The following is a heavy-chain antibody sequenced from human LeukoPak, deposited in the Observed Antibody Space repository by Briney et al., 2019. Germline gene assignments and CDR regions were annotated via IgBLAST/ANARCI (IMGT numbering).Heavy chain of an antibody. J-gene: IGHJ6*02. CDR3: AKARDIVVVPAAMCALDV. V-gene: IGHV3-23*01. CDR2: VSGSGAYT. CDR1: GFSFSNYA. D-gene: IGHD2-2*01. Sequence: GGSLRLSCAASGFSFSNYAMNWVRQAPGKGLEWVSAVSGSGAYTYYVDSVRGRFTISRDNSKNTLYLQLNSLTAEDTAVYYCAKARDIVVVPAAMCALDVWGQGTTVTVSS.